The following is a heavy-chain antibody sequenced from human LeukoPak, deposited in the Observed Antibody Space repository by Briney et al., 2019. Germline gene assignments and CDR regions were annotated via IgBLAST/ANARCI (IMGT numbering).Heavy chain of an antibody. D-gene: IGHD6-13*01. CDR1: GYIFTHYW. J-gene: IGHJ4*02. Sequence: GESLKISCQVSGYIFTHYWIGWVRQVAGKGLESMGLIYPADSDTTYSPSFQGQVTISADKSISTVYLQWSSLRASDTAMYYCARDTSSWYDYWGQGTLAIVSS. V-gene: IGHV5-51*01. CDR2: IYPADSDT. CDR3: ARDTSSWYDY.